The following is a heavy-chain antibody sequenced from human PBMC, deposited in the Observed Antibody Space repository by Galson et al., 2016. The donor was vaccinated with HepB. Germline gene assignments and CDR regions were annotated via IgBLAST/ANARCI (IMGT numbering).Heavy chain of an antibody. CDR2: ISYDGSNK. CDR1: GFTFSNYG. J-gene: IGHJ4*02. V-gene: IGHV3-30*18. Sequence: SLRLSCAASGFTFSNYGMHWVRQAPGKGLEWVAVISYDGSNKYYVDSVKGRFTISRDNSKNTLYLQMNSLRAEDTAVYYCPKVHYGSGSYHSNYFDYWGQGTLVTVSS. CDR3: PKVHYGSGSYHSNYFDY. D-gene: IGHD3-10*01.